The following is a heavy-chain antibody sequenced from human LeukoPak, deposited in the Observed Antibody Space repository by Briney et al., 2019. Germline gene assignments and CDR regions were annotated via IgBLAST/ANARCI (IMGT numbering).Heavy chain of an antibody. V-gene: IGHV4-59*08. CDR3: ARHSSGWFHFDY. J-gene: IGHJ4*02. Sequence: SETLSLTCTVSGGSISSYYWSWIRQPLGKGLEWIGYIYYSGSTNYNPSLKSRVTISVDTSKNQFSLKLSSVTAADTAVYYCARHSSGWFHFDYWGQGTLVTVSS. D-gene: IGHD6-19*01. CDR2: IYYSGST. CDR1: GGSISSYY.